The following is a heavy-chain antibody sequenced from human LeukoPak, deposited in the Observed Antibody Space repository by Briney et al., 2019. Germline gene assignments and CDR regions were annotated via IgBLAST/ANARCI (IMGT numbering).Heavy chain of an antibody. V-gene: IGHV4-34*01. D-gene: IGHD3/OR15-3a*01. Sequence: SETLSLTCVVSGGSLTDYHWNWIRQSPGKGLEWIGEISHSGSTTYNPSLKSRLTMSVDTSKNQFSLKLRSETVADTAVYYCARGLIWHFLLDSRRDSFDVWGQGTAITVSS. CDR2: ISHSGST. CDR3: ARGLIWHFLLDSRRDSFDV. J-gene: IGHJ3*01. CDR1: GGSLTDYH.